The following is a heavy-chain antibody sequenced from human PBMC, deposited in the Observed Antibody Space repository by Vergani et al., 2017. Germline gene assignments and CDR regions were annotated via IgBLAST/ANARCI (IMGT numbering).Heavy chain of an antibody. CDR1: GGTFSSYA. J-gene: IGHJ4*02. D-gene: IGHD3-22*01. CDR2: INPNSGGT. V-gene: IGHV1-2*02. CDR3: ARGSYYDSSGYPREDY. Sequence: QVQLVQSGAEVKKPGASVKVSCKASGGTFSSYAISWVRQAPGQGLEWMGWINPNSGGTNYAQKFQGRVTMTRDTSISTAYMELSRLRSDDTAVYYCARGSYYDSSGYPREDYWGQGTLVTVSS.